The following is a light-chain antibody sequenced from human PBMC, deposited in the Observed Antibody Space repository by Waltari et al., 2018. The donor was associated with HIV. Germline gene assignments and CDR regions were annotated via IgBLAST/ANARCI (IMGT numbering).Light chain of an antibody. V-gene: IGLV3-10*01. CDR3: YATDSSGNHGGV. CDR1: ALPKKY. J-gene: IGLJ3*02. Sequence: SYELTQPPSVSVSPGQTARITCSGDALPKKYAYWYQQKSGQAPVLVIYEDTNRPSGIPERFSGSSSGTMDTLTISGAQVEDEADYYCYATDSSGNHGGVFGGGTKLTVL. CDR2: EDT.